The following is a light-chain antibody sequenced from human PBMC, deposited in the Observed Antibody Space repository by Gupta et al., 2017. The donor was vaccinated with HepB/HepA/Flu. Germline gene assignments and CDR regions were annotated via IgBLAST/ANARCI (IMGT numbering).Light chain of an antibody. Sequence: EIVMTQSPATLSVSPGERATLSCRASQSIGSNLAWYQQRPGQAPRLLMYDSSTRATDIPARFSGSGSGTDFTLTISSLQSEDVVVYYCQQSKNWPITFGQGTRLEIK. V-gene: IGKV3-15*01. CDR1: QSIGSN. J-gene: IGKJ5*01. CDR2: DSS. CDR3: QQSKNWPIT.